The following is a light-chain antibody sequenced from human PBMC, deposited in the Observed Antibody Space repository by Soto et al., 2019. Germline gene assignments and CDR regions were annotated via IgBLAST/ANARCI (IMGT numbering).Light chain of an antibody. CDR1: QSVSVY. V-gene: IGKV3-15*01. CDR3: QQYKDWPPLT. CDR2: GAS. Sequence: EIILTQSPGTLSVSPGETVTLVCRASQSVSVYLAWYQQKSGQPPRLLIHGASDRATGVPARFSGSGSGTEFTLRISSLQSEDFGTYYCQQYKDWPPLTYG. J-gene: IGKJ4*01.